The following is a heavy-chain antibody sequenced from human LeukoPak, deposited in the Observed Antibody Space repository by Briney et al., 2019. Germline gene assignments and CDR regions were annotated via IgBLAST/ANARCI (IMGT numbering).Heavy chain of an antibody. J-gene: IGHJ3*02. CDR3: ARETYGSGSFTDAFDI. CDR1: GYTFTGYY. CDR2: IHPNSGGT. V-gene: IGHV1-2*02. Sequence: ASVKVSCKASGYTFTGYYMHWVRQAPGQGLGWVGWIHPNSGGTNYAQKFQGRVTMTRDTSISTAYMELSRLRSDDTAVYYCARETYGSGSFTDAFDIWGQGTMVTVSS. D-gene: IGHD3-10*01.